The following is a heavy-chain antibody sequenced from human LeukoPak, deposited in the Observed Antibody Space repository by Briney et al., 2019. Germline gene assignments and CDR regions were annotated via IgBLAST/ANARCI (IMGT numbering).Heavy chain of an antibody. J-gene: IGHJ4*02. CDR1: GYTFTGYY. V-gene: IGHV1-2*02. Sequence: ASVKVSCKASGYTFTGYYMHWVRQAPGQGLEWMGWINPNSGGTNYAQKFQGRVTMTRDTSISTAYMELSRLRSDDTAVYYCASGLFRITMIVVAPHFDYWGQGTLVTVSS. CDR3: ASGLFRITMIVVAPHFDY. D-gene: IGHD3-22*01. CDR2: INPNSGGT.